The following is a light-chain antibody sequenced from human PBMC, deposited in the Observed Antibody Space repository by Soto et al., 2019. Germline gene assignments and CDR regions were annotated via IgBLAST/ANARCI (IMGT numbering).Light chain of an antibody. Sequence: DIQMTQSPSTLSAFVGDRVSITCRASQTVLSSLAWYKQNPGKAPKLRLYEASSLESVGPSRFGSSSSGTELTRHITSRQPDDSGPYYCHQYKIYWTFRQGTKVEIK. CDR1: QTVLSS. CDR3: HQYKIYWT. J-gene: IGKJ1*01. CDR2: EAS. V-gene: IGKV1-5*03.